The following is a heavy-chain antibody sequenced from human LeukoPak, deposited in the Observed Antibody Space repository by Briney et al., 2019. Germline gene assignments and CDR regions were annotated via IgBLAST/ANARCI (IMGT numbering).Heavy chain of an antibody. J-gene: IGHJ4*02. Sequence: PSETLSLTCTVSGGSISSSSYYWGWIRQPPGKGLEWIGSIYYSGSTYYNPSLKSRVTISVDTSKNQFSLKLSSVTAADTAVYYCARRRKTRIVVVPAAAWFDYWGQGTLVTVSS. CDR1: GGSISSSSYY. V-gene: IGHV4-39*07. CDR2: IYYSGST. D-gene: IGHD2-2*01. CDR3: ARRRKTRIVVVPAAAWFDY.